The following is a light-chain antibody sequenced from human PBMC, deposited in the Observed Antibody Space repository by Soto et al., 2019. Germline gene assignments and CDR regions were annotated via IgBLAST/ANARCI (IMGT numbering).Light chain of an antibody. CDR1: SSDVGGYNY. Sequence: QSALTQPASVSGSPGQSITISCTGTSSDVGGYNYVSWYQQHPGKAPKLMTYEVSNRPSGVSNRFSGSKSGNTASLTISGLQSEDEADYYCSSYTSSSTYVFGTGTKLTVL. V-gene: IGLV2-14*01. CDR2: EVS. J-gene: IGLJ1*01. CDR3: SSYTSSSTYV.